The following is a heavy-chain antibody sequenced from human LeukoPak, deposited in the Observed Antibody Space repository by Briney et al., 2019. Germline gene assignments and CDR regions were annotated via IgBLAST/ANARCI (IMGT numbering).Heavy chain of an antibody. V-gene: IGHV4-59*12. D-gene: IGHD2-15*01. CDR1: GGSISSYY. J-gene: IGHJ3*02. CDR3: ARDNGGSRNAFDI. CDR2: IYYSGST. Sequence: SETLSLTCTVSGGSISSYYWSWIRQPPGKGLEWIGYIYYSGSTNYNPSLKSRVTISVDTSKNQFSLKLSSVTAADTAVYYCARDNGGSRNAFDIWGQGTMVTVSS.